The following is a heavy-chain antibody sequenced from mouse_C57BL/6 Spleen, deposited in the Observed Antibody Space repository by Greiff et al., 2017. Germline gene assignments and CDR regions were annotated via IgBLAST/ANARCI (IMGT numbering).Heavy chain of an antibody. Sequence: EVKLLESGGGLVQPKGSLKLSCAASGFSFNTYAMNWVRQAPGKGLEWVARIRSKSNNYATYYADSVKDRFTISRDDSESMLYLQMNNLKTEDTAMYYCVRPVGDYWFAYWGQGTLVTVSA. J-gene: IGHJ3*01. V-gene: IGHV10-1*01. D-gene: IGHD2-13*01. CDR3: VRPVGDYWFAY. CDR2: IRSKSNNYAT. CDR1: GFSFNTYA.